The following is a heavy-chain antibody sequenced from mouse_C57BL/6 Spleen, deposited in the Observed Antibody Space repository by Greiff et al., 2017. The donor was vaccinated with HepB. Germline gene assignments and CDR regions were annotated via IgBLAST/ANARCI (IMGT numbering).Heavy chain of an antibody. CDR2: INPNNGGT. CDR3: ARLYYFDY. J-gene: IGHJ2*01. Sequence: EVQLQQSGPELVKPGASVKISCKASGYTFTDYYMNWVKQSHGKSLEWIGDINPNNGGTSYNQKFKGKATLTVDKSSSTAYMELRSLTSEDSAVYYGARLYYFDYWGQGTTLTVSS. CDR1: GYTFTDYY. V-gene: IGHV1-26*01.